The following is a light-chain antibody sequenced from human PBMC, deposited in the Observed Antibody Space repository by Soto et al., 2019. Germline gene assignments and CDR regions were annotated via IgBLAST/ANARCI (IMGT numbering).Light chain of an antibody. V-gene: IGLV2-11*01. CDR3: CSYAGSNTFA. CDR2: DVS. CDR1: GSDVGGYNY. J-gene: IGLJ1*01. Sequence: QSALTQPRSVSGSPGQSVTISCTGTGSDVGGYNYVSWYQQHPGKAPKLMIYDVSKWPSGVPDRFSGSKSGNTASLTISGLQAEDEADYYCCSYAGSNTFAFGTGTKLTVL.